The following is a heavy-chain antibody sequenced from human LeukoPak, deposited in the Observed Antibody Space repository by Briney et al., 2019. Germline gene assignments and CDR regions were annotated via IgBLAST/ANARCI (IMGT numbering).Heavy chain of an antibody. J-gene: IGHJ4*02. V-gene: IGHV4-59*08. CDR1: GACIRDYY. Sequence: SETLSLTCTVSGACIRDYYWIWFRQPPGQGLEWFGYIYYTGSTKYNPSLESRVTISIDTSKNHLDLKLSSVTAADTAMYYCARHSRAYSSTSGTFEYWGQGTLVTVSS. CDR2: IYYTGST. D-gene: IGHD6-6*01. CDR3: ARHSRAYSSTSGTFEY.